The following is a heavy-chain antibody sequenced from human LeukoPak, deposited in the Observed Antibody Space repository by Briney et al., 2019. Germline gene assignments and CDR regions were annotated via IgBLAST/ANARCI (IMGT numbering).Heavy chain of an antibody. CDR2: IYYSGST. CDR1: GGSISSYY. CDR3: ARARAVAGHYYYYGMDV. J-gene: IGHJ6*02. V-gene: IGHV4-59*01. Sequence: SSETLSLTCTVSGGSISSYYWSWMRQTPGKGLEWMGYIYYSGSTNYNPSLKSRVTISVDTSKNQFSLKLNSVTAADTAVYYCARARAVAGHYYYYGMDVWGQGTTVTVSS. D-gene: IGHD6-19*01.